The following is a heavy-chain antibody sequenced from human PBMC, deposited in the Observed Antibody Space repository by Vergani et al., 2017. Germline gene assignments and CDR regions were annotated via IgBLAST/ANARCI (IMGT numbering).Heavy chain of an antibody. J-gene: IGHJ6*03. CDR2: ISSSSSYT. CDR3: ARTGNWAAAGTLYYYYYIDV. D-gene: IGHD6-13*01. Sequence: QVQLVESGGGLVKPGGSLRLSCAASGFTFSDYYMSWIRQAPGKGLEWVSYISSSSSYTNYADSVKGRFTIYRDNAKNSLYLQMNSLRAEDTAVYYCARTGNWAAAGTLYYYYYIDVWGKGTTVTVSS. CDR1: GFTFSDYY. V-gene: IGHV3-11*05.